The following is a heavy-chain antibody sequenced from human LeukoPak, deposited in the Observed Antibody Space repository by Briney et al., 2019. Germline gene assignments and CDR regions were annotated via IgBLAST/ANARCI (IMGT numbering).Heavy chain of an antibody. CDR2: IYYSGST. CDR1: GGSISSYY. V-gene: IGHV4-59*12. D-gene: IGHD3-3*01. Sequence: PSETLSLTCTVSGGSISSYYWSWIRQPPGKGLEWLGYIYYSGSTNYNPSLKSRVTISVDTSKNQFSLKLSSVTAADTAVYYCARGPYYDFWSGYLDYWGQGTLVTVSS. J-gene: IGHJ4*02. CDR3: ARGPYYDFWSGYLDY.